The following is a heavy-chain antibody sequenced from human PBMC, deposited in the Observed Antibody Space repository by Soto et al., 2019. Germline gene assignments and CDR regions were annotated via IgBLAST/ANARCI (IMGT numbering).Heavy chain of an antibody. D-gene: IGHD2-15*01. CDR2: IKQDGSEK. V-gene: IGHV3-7*05. Sequence: EVQLVESGGGLVQPGGSLRLSCAASGFTFSSYWMSWVRQAPGKGLEWVANIKQDGSEKYYVDSVKGRFTISRDNAKNSLNLQMDSLRAEDTVVYYCARASSFYCGDYWGQGTLVTVSS. CDR3: ARASSFYCGDY. CDR1: GFTFSSYW. J-gene: IGHJ4*02.